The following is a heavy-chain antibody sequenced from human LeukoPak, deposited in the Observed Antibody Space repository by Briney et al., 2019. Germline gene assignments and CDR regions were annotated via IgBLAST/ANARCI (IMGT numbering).Heavy chain of an antibody. V-gene: IGHV1-2*02. Sequence: WASVKVSCKASGYTFTGYYMHWVRQAPGQGLEWMGWINPNSGGTNYAQKFQGRVTMTRDTSISTAYMELSRLRSDDTAVYYCARARAGYRGYLDAFDIWGQGTMVTVSS. D-gene: IGHD5-12*01. J-gene: IGHJ3*02. CDR2: INPNSGGT. CDR1: GYTFTGYY. CDR3: ARARAGYRGYLDAFDI.